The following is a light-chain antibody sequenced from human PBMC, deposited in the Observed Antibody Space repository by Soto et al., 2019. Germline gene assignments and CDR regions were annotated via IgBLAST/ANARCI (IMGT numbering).Light chain of an antibody. CDR3: QQYGNSPRS. CDR1: QSVSSNY. CDR2: GAT. Sequence: EIVLTQSPGTLSLSPGERATLSCRASQSVSSNYLAWYQQTPGQAPRLLMYGATSRATGIPDRFGGSGSGTDFTLTISRLEPEDFAVYYCQQYGNSPRSFGQGTKVEIK. V-gene: IGKV3-20*01. J-gene: IGKJ1*01.